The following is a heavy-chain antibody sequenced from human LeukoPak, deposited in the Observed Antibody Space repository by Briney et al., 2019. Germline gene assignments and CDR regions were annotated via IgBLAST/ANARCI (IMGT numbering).Heavy chain of an antibody. J-gene: IGHJ4*02. Sequence: GMSLRLSCAASGFTFSSYGMHWVRQAPGKGLEWVAVIWYDGSNKYYADSVKGRFTISRDNSKNTLYLQMNSLRAEDTAVYYCAKDLYYDSSGPFDYWGQGTLVTVSS. V-gene: IGHV3-33*06. CDR3: AKDLYYDSSGPFDY. D-gene: IGHD3-22*01. CDR1: GFTFSSYG. CDR2: IWYDGSNK.